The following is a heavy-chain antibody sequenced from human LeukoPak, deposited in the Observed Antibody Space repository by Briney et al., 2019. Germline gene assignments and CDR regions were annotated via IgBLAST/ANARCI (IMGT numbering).Heavy chain of an antibody. Sequence: ASVKVSCKASGYTFTSCDINWVRQATGQGLEWMGWMNPSSGNTGYGQSFQGRITMTRDISIGTAYMELSNLTSEDTAIYYCTRGSSGRRDNWGQGTLVTVSA. V-gene: IGHV1-8*01. J-gene: IGHJ4*02. CDR2: MNPSSGNT. D-gene: IGHD6-19*01. CDR1: GYTFTSCD. CDR3: TRGSSGRRDN.